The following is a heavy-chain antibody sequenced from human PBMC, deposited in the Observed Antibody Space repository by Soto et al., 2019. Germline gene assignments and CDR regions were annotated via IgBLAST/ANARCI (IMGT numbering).Heavy chain of an antibody. D-gene: IGHD4-17*01. Sequence: GASVKVSCKASGYTFTGYYMHWVRQAPGQGLEWMGWINPNSGGTNYAQKFQGWVTMTRDTPISTAYMELSRLRSDDTAVYYCARGVNDYGEDDAFDIWGQGTMVTVSS. CDR2: INPNSGGT. CDR1: GYTFTGYY. CDR3: ARGVNDYGEDDAFDI. J-gene: IGHJ3*02. V-gene: IGHV1-2*04.